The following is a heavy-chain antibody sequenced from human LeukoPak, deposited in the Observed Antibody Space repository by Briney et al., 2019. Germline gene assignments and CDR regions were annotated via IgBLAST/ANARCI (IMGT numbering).Heavy chain of an antibody. D-gene: IGHD3-3*01. Sequence: PGGSLRLSCAASGYTFTSYSMNSVRQAPGKGLEWVSFISSSRSYIYYADSVKGRFTISRDNAKNSLYLQMNSLRAEDTAVYYCARDATPSYYDFWSGYVYYFDYWGQGTLVTLCS. CDR3: ARDATPSYYDFWSGYVYYFDY. CDR1: GYTFTSYS. J-gene: IGHJ4*02. V-gene: IGHV3-21*01. CDR2: ISSSRSYI.